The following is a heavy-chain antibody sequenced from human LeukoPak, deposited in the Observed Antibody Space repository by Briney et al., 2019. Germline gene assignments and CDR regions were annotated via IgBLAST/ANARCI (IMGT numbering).Heavy chain of an antibody. CDR2: IYGDVDT. Sequence: PGGSLRLSCAASGLSVISNYMNCVRQAPGKGLEWVSLIYGDVDTYYADSVKGRFIISRDNSKDTLHLQMNSLRAEDTAIYYCARGLTLRGGPFDIWGRGTMVTVSS. V-gene: IGHV3-53*01. CDR1: GLSVISNY. D-gene: IGHD2-15*01. J-gene: IGHJ3*02. CDR3: ARGLTLRGGPFDI.